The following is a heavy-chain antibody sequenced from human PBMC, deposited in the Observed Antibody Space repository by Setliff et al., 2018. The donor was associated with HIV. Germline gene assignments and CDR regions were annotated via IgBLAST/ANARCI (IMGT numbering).Heavy chain of an antibody. CDR3: AKEGNSVDNWLDP. CDR2: IYHTGKT. Sequence: SETQSLTCTVSGDPIFIGGYYWSWIRQHPGGGLEWIGYIYHTGKTYYNPSLQSRIIMSLDMSQNQFSLKLSSVTAADTAVYYCAKEGNSVDNWLDPWGPGTLGTVSS. D-gene: IGHD1-26*01. CDR1: GDPIFIGGYY. J-gene: IGHJ5*02. V-gene: IGHV4-31*03.